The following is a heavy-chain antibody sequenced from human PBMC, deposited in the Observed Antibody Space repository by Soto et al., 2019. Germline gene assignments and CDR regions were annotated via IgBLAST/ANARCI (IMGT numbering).Heavy chain of an antibody. J-gene: IGHJ3*02. CDR2: ISSSSSYI. D-gene: IGHD3-3*01. CDR1: GFSFSSYS. V-gene: IGHV3-21*06. CDR3: ARFQRINYDFWSADAFDI. Sequence: EVQLVESGGGLVKPGGSLRLSCAASGFSFSSYSMNWVRQAPGKGLEWVSSISSSSSYIYYADSLKGRFTISRDNAKNSLYLQMHSLRAEDTAVYYCARFQRINYDFWSADAFDIWGQGTMVTVSS.